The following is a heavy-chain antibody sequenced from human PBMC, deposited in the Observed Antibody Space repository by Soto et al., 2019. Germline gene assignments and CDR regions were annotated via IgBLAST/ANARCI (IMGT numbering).Heavy chain of an antibody. CDR3: ARALRLRGAVAGTGNWFDP. CDR2: ISAYNGNT. D-gene: IGHD6-19*01. CDR1: GYTFTSYG. Sequence: GASVKVSCKASGYTFTSYGISWVRQAPGQGLEWMGWISAYNGNTNYAQKLQGRVTMTTDTSTSTAYMELRSLRSDDTAVYYCARALRLRGAVAGTGNWFDPWGQGTLVTVSS. J-gene: IGHJ5*02. V-gene: IGHV1-18*01.